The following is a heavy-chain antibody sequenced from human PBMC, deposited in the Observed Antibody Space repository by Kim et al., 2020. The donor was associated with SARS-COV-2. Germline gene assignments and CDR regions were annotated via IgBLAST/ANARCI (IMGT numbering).Heavy chain of an antibody. Sequence: LSLTCAASGFTFSSYAMHWVRQAPGKGLEWVAVISYDGSNKYYADSVKGRFTISRDNSKNTLYLQMNSLRAEDTAVYYCARDRGIAVAETTNGMDV. J-gene: IGHJ6*01. CDR3: ARDRGIAVAETTNGMDV. CDR1: GFTFSSYA. V-gene: IGHV3-30*04. D-gene: IGHD6-19*01. CDR2: ISYDGSNK.